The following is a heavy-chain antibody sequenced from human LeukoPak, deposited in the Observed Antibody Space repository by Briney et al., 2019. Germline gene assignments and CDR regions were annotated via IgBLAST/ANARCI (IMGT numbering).Heavy chain of an antibody. Sequence: SVKVSCKASGGTFSSYAISRVRQAPGQGLEWMGGIIPIFGTANYAQKFQGRVTITADESTSTAYMELSSLRSEDTAVYYCARDKSPYCGGDCYDNAFDIWGQGTMVTVSS. CDR1: GGTFSSYA. CDR2: IIPIFGTA. V-gene: IGHV1-69*13. J-gene: IGHJ3*02. D-gene: IGHD2-21*02. CDR3: ARDKSPYCGGDCYDNAFDI.